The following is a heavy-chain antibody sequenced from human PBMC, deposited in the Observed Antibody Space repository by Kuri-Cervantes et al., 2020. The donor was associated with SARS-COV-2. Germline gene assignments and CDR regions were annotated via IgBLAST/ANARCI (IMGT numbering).Heavy chain of an antibody. CDR2: LTPSNGPP. CDR1: GYTFPISA. D-gene: IGHD3-10*01. V-gene: IGHV1-18*01. Sequence: ASVKVSCKASGYTFPISAINWVRQAPGQGLEWMGCLTPSNGPPENVQDLQGRVTMTTDTSTSTAYMELRSLRSDDTAVYYCARDRRGATRPDAFDIWGQGTMVTVSS. J-gene: IGHJ3*02. CDR3: ARDRRGATRPDAFDI.